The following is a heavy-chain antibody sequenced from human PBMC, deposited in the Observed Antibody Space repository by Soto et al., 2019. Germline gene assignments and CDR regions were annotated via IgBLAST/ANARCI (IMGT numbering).Heavy chain of an antibody. CDR2: IYYSGST. CDR1: GGSISSVGYY. J-gene: IGHJ3*02. V-gene: IGHV4-31*03. Sequence: QVQLQESGPGLVKPSQTLSLTCTVSGGSISSVGYYWSWIRQHPGKGLEGFGYIYYSGSTYYNPSIKSRVTISVDTSKNQFSLKLSSVTAADTAVYYCAREIGHGGPRVDDAFDIWGQGTMVTVSS. D-gene: IGHD4-17*01. CDR3: AREIGHGGPRVDDAFDI.